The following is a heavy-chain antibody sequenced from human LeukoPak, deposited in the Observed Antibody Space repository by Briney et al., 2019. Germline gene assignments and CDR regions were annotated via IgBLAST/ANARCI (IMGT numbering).Heavy chain of an antibody. V-gene: IGHV4-34*01. CDR2: INHSGSI. CDR3: ARVGRNYGYSYGYVGYYFDY. Sequence: SETLSLTCAVYGGSFSGYYWSWIRQPPGKGLEWIGEINHSGSINYNPSLKSRVTISVDTSKNQFSLKLSSVTAADTAVYYCARVGRNYGYSYGYVGYYFDYWGQGTLVTVSS. D-gene: IGHD5-18*01. J-gene: IGHJ4*02. CDR1: GGSFSGYY.